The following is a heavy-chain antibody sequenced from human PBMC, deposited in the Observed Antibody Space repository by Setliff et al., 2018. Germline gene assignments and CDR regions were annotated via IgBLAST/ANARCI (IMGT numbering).Heavy chain of an antibody. CDR2: IYHSGST. J-gene: IGHJ4*02. CDR3: ARRHCSGGSCYSLNYFDY. Sequence: PSETLSLTCAVSGYFISSGYYWGWIRQPPGKRLEWIGSIYHSGSTYYNPSLKSRVTIPVDTSKKQFSLKLSSVTAADTAVYYCARRHCSGGSCYSLNYFDYWGQGTQVTVSS. D-gene: IGHD2-15*01. CDR1: GYFISSGYY. V-gene: IGHV4-38-2*01.